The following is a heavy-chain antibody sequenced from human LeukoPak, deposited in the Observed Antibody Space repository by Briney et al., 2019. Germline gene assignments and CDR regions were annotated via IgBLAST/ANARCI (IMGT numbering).Heavy chain of an antibody. V-gene: IGHV1-69*05. J-gene: IGHJ5*02. D-gene: IGHD4-11*01. CDR1: GGTFSSYA. CDR3: AREAEYSRGKYNWFDP. CDR2: IIPIFGTA. Sequence: SVKVSCKASGGTFSSYAISWVRQAPGQGLEWMGGIIPIFGTANYAQKFQGRVTITTDESTSTAYMELSSLRSEDTAVYYCAREAEYSRGKYNWFDPWGQGTLVTVSS.